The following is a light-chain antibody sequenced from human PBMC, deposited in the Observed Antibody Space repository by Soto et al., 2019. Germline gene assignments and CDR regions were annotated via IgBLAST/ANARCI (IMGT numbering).Light chain of an antibody. CDR3: QQYYTWPS. CDR1: QRVSPN. CDR2: GAS. J-gene: IGKJ5*01. V-gene: IGKV3-15*01. Sequence: EILMTQSPATLSVSPGERATLSCRASQRVSPNIAWYQQRPGQAPRLLIYGASTRATGIPGRFSGSGSGTEFTLTISSLESEDFVVYYCQQYYTWPSFGQGTRLEMK.